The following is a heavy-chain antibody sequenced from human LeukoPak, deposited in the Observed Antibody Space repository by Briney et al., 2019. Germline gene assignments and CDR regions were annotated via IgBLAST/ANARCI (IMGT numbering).Heavy chain of an antibody. V-gene: IGHV1-2*02. Sequence: ASVKVSCKASGYSFTSYYIHWGQQAPGPGLEWMGWMNTNSGGATYARKLHGRVTMTRDTSINTAYIEVSRVRSDDTAVYYCVRGSNVDTSRVTPFDYWGRRTVVAVSS. CDR1: GYSFTSYY. CDR2: MNTNSGGA. CDR3: VRGSNVDTSRVTPFDY. J-gene: IGHJ4*02. D-gene: IGHD4-17*01.